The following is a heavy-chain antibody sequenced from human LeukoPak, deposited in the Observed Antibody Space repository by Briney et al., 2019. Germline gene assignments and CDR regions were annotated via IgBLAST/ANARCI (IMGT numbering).Heavy chain of an antibody. CDR1: GFTFSNAW. D-gene: IGHD3-22*01. J-gene: IGHJ4*02. CDR2: IKSKTDGGTT. CDR3: TTDQSPTYYYDSSGYYFDY. Sequence: PGGSLRFSCAASGFTFSNAWMSWVRQAPGKGLEWVGRIKSKTDGGTTDYAAPVKGRFTISRDDSKNTLYLQMNSLKTEDTAVYYCTTDQSPTYYYDSSGYYFDYWGQGTLVTVSS. V-gene: IGHV3-15*01.